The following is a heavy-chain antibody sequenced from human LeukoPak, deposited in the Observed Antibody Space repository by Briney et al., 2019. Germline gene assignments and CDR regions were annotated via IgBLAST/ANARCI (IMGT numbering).Heavy chain of an antibody. CDR1: GGSMTNYY. Sequence: SETLSLTCTVSGGSMTNYYWTWIRQSPGKGLEWIGHTYYSGNTNYNPSLKNRVTISIDTSKNQFSLKLSSVTAADTAVYYCTRGRAYYDSTGYYYWGRGILVTVSS. V-gene: IGHV4-59*01. CDR2: TYYSGNT. D-gene: IGHD3-22*01. J-gene: IGHJ4*02. CDR3: TRGRAYYDSTGYYY.